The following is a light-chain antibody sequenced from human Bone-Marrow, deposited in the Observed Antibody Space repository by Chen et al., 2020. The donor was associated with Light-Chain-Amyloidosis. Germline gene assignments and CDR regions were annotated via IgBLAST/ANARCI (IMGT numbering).Light chain of an antibody. V-gene: IGLV6-57*01. CDR3: QSYQGSSQGV. CDR2: EDD. Sequence: NFMLTQPHSVSESPGKTVIISCTRSSGRIATNYVQWYQQRPGRSPTTVIYEDDQRPSGVPDRFSGSIDRSSNSASLTISELKTEDEADYYCQSYQGSSQGVFGGGTKLTVL. CDR1: SGRIATNY. J-gene: IGLJ3*02.